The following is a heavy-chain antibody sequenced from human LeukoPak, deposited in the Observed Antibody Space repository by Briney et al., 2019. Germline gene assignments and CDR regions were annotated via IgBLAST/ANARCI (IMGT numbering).Heavy chain of an antibody. CDR1: GYTFTGYY. CDR3: ARGGSVSGNSRGLGF. CDR2: INPNSGAT. V-gene: IGHV1-2*02. J-gene: IGHJ4*02. D-gene: IGHD4-23*01. Sequence: ASVKVSCKASGYTFTGYYMHWVRQAPGQGLEWMGWINPNSGATNYAQKFQGRVTMTRDTSISTAYMDLSSLISDDTAVYFCARGGSVSGNSRGLGFWGQGTPVTVSS.